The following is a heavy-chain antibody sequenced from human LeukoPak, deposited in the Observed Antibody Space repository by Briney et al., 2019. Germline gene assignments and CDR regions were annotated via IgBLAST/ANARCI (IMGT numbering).Heavy chain of an antibody. Sequence: ASVKVSCKASGYTFTGYYMHWVRQAPGQGLEWMGWINPNSGGTNYAQKFQGRVTMTRDTSISTAYMELSRLRSDDTAVYYCARHRINKGRSTMVRGYEINGGYFDYWGQGTLVTVSS. J-gene: IGHJ4*02. D-gene: IGHD3-10*01. CDR3: ARHRINKGRSTMVRGYEINGGYFDY. CDR1: GYTFTGYY. V-gene: IGHV1-2*02. CDR2: INPNSGGT.